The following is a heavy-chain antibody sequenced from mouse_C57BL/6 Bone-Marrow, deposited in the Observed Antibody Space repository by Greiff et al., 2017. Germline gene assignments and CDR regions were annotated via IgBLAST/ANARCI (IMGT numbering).Heavy chain of an antibody. CDR2: IYPSDSET. D-gene: IGHD3-2*02. CDR3: ARKDSSGYGRAY. CDR1: GYTFTSYW. J-gene: IGHJ3*01. Sequence: QVQLQQPGAELVRPGSSVKLSCKASGYTFTSYWMDWVKQRPGQGLEWIGNIYPSDSETNYNQKFKDKATLTVDKSSSKAYMQLSSLTSEDSAVYYCARKDSSGYGRAYWGQGTLVTVSA. V-gene: IGHV1-61*01.